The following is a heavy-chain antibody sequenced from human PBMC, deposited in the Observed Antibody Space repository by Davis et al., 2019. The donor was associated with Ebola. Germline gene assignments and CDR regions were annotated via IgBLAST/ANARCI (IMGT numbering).Heavy chain of an antibody. CDR3: VKGLLPALTEEE. CDR2: ITGSGGST. J-gene: IGHJ4*02. CDR1: GGSFSGYY. V-gene: IGHV3-23*01. Sequence: ETLSLTCAVYGGSFSGYYWSWIRQPPGKGLEWVSGITGSGGSTNHADSVKGRFTISRDNSNNMLYLQMSSLRAEDTAVYYCVKGLLPALTEEEWGQGTLVTVSS. D-gene: IGHD2-21*02.